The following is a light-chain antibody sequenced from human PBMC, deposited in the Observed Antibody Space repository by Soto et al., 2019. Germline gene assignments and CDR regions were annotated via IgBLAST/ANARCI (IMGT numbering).Light chain of an antibody. V-gene: IGKV1-27*01. CDR2: AAS. Sequence: DIQMTQSPSSLSASVGDRVTITCRASQGISNYLAWYQQKPGKVPKLLIYAASTLQSGVPSRFSGSGSGTDFPLTISSLQPEDVAPYYFQRYDSAIFTFGPGTKVNIK. CDR3: QRYDSAIFT. CDR1: QGISNY. J-gene: IGKJ3*01.